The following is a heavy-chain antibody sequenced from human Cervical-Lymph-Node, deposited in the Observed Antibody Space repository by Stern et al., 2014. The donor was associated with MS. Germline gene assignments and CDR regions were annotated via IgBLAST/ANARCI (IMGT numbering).Heavy chain of an antibody. D-gene: IGHD2-15*01. CDR3: ARQHCSGGTCYRWFDS. J-gene: IGHJ5*01. Sequence: EVQLVESGAEVKKPGESLKISCKGSGYNFPTYYIGWVRQMPWKGLEWMGIISPGDSNTRYSPSFQGQVTLSVDKSITTAYLQWSSLKASDTAIYYCARQHCSGGTCYRWFDSWGQGTLVTVSS. CDR2: ISPGDSNT. CDR1: GYNFPTYY. V-gene: IGHV5-51*01.